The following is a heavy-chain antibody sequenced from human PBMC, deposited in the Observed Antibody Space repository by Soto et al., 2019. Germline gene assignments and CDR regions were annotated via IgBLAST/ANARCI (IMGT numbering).Heavy chain of an antibody. V-gene: IGHV1-69*12. CDR2: TIPIFGTA. CDR1: GGTFSSYA. CDR3: SISTSCYACYYYGMDV. Sequence: QVQLVQSGAEVKKPGSSVKVSCKASGGTFSSYAISWVRQAPGQGLEWMGGTIPIFGTANYAQKFQGRVTITVDESTSTAYMELSSLRSEDSAVYYCSISTSCYACYYYGMDVWGQGTTVTVSS. D-gene: IGHD2-2*01. J-gene: IGHJ6*02.